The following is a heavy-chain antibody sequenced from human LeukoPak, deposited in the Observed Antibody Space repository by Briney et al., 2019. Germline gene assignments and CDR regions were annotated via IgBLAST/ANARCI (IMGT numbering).Heavy chain of an antibody. CDR2: INPNSGGT. Sequence: GASVKVSCKASGYTFTSYYMHWVRQAPGQGLEWMGWINPNSGGTNYAQKFQGRVTMTRDTSISTAYMELSRLRSDDTAVYYCAREFTIFGVVTNNNNWFDPWGQGTLVTVSS. CDR1: GYTFTSYY. V-gene: IGHV1-2*02. CDR3: AREFTIFGVVTNNNNWFDP. J-gene: IGHJ5*02. D-gene: IGHD3-3*01.